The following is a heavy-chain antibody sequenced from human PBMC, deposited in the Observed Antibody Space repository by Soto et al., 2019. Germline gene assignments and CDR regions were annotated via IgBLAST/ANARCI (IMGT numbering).Heavy chain of an antibody. D-gene: IGHD3-16*02. CDR1: GFFFSSFG. CDR2: NSYDGSNK. J-gene: IGHJ4*02. V-gene: IGHV3-30*18. Sequence: QVQLVESGGGVVQPGRSLRLSCAASGFFFSSFGMHWVRQAPGKGLEWVAFNSYDGSNKYYADSVKGRFTIYRDSSEKTLYFQMNSLRPEDTTVYYCVKGLGDLSPESYVYWGQRTLVTVSS. CDR3: VKGLGDLSPESYVY.